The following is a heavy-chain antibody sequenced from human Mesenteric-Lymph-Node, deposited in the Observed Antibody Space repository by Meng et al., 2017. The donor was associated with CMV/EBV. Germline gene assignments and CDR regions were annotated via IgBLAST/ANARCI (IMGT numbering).Heavy chain of an antibody. CDR1: GFTFSSYA. D-gene: IGHD5-24*01. CDR3: ARDLEDGYNQNNYYYYGMDV. J-gene: IGHJ6*02. V-gene: IGHV3-23*03. Sequence: GESLKISCAASGFTFSSYAMSWVRQAPGKGLEWVSVIYRGGSSTYYADSVKGRFTISRDNSKNTLYLQMNSLRAEDTAVYYCARDLEDGYNQNNYYYYGMDVWGQGTTVTVSS. CDR2: IYRGGSST.